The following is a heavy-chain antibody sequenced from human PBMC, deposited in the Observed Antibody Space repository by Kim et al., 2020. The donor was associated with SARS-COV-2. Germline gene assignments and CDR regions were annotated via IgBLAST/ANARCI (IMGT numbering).Heavy chain of an antibody. CDR1: GGSFSGYY. D-gene: IGHD1-1*01. V-gene: IGHV4-34*01. J-gene: IGHJ3*02. CDR2: INHSGST. CDR3: ARGKPGPKDNDAFDI. Sequence: SETLSLTCAVYGGSFSGYYWSWIRQPPGKGLEWIGEINHSGSTNYNPSLKSRVTISVDTSKNQFSLKLSSVTAADTAVYYCARGKPGPKDNDAFDIWGQGTMVTVSS.